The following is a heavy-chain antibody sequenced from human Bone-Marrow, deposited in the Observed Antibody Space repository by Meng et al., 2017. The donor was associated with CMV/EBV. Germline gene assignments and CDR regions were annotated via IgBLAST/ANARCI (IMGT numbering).Heavy chain of an antibody. CDR1: GGSFSGYY. D-gene: IGHD3-3*01. V-gene: IGHV4-34*01. J-gene: IGHJ4*02. Sequence: SETLSLTCAVYGGSFSGYYWSWIRQPPGKGLGWIGEINHSGSTNYNPSLKSRVTISVDTSKNQFPLKLRSVTAADTTVYYCARDRGLDYDFWSGYWRYFDYWGQGTLVTVSS. CDR2: INHSGST. CDR3: ARDRGLDYDFWSGYWRYFDY.